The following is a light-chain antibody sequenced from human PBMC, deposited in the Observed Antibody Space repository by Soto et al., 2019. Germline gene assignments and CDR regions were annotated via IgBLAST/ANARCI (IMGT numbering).Light chain of an antibody. Sequence: EIVMMQSPATLSVSPGERATLSCRASQSVSSNLAWYQQKLGQAPRLLIYDASSRATGISDRFSGSGSGTDFTLTISRLEPEDFAVYYCQQYGSSPSFGGGTKVDIK. CDR2: DAS. J-gene: IGKJ4*01. CDR3: QQYGSSPS. CDR1: QSVSSN. V-gene: IGKV3-20*01.